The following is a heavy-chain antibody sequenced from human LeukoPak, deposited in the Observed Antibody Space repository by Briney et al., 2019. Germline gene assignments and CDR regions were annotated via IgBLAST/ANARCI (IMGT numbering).Heavy chain of an antibody. CDR3: ARNRGFRYSSSWDAFDI. D-gene: IGHD6-13*01. V-gene: IGHV4-34*01. CDR2: INHSGST. J-gene: IGHJ3*02. Sequence: SETLSLTRAVYGGSFSGYYWSWIRQPPGKGLEWIGEINHSGSTNYNPSLKSRVTISVDTSKNQFSLKLSSVTAADTAVYYCARNRGFRYSSSWDAFDIWGQGTMVTVSS. CDR1: GGSFSGYY.